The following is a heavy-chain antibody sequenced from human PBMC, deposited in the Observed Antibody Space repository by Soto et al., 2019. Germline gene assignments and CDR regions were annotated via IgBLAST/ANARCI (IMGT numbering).Heavy chain of an antibody. V-gene: IGHV4-39*01. J-gene: IGHJ4*02. Sequence: SETLSLTCSVAGGSISSSSYYWGWIRQPPGKGLEWIGSIFYSGSTYYNPSLKSRVTISVDTSKNQFSLKLSSVTAADTAVYYCARLYSNSYFEYWGQGTLVTVSS. CDR2: IFYSGST. CDR1: GGSISSSSYY. D-gene: IGHD4-4*01. CDR3: ARLYSNSYFEY.